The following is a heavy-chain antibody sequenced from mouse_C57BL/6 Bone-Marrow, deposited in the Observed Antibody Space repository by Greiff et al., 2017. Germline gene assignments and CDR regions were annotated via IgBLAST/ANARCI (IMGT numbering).Heavy chain of an antibody. CDR1: GFTFTDYY. J-gene: IGHJ4*01. Sequence: DVKLVESGGGLVQPGGSLSLSCAASGFTFTDYYMSWVRQPPGKALEWLGFIRNKANGYTTEYSASVKGRFTISRDNSQSILYLQMNALRAEDSATYYCARSLYGSSPWYAMDYWGQGTSVTVSS. CDR3: ARSLYGSSPWYAMDY. V-gene: IGHV7-3*01. D-gene: IGHD1-1*01. CDR2: IRNKANGYTT.